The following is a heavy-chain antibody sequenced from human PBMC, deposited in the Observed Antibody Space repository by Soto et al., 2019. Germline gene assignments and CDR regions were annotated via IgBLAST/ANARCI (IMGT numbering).Heavy chain of an antibody. CDR2: MSHIGSV. V-gene: IGHV4-4*02. CDR3: ASMLCGYAIDY. CDR1: GVSIGSNYY. D-gene: IGHD3-16*01. J-gene: IGHJ4*02. Sequence: QVLLQESGPGLVQPSGTLSLSCVVAGVSIGSNYYWGWVRQSPGKGLEWLGDMSHIGSVNYTPSLKSRVTRSMDKSQKQFSPKLNSVTAADTAVYYCASMLCGYAIDYWGQGTLVIVS.